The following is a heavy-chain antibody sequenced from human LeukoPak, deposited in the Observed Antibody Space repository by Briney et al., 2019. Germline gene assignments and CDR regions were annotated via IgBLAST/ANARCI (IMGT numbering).Heavy chain of an antibody. CDR1: GGSISSSSYY. J-gene: IGHJ4*02. CDR2: IYYSGST. CDR3: ARAFSSITIIDLFDY. Sequence: SETLSLTCTVSGGSISSSSYYWGWIRQPPGKGLEWIGSIYYSGSTYYNPSLNSRVTISVDTSKNQFSLKLSSVTAADTAVYYCARAFSSITIIDLFDYWGQGTLVTVSS. V-gene: IGHV4-39*01. D-gene: IGHD3-3*01.